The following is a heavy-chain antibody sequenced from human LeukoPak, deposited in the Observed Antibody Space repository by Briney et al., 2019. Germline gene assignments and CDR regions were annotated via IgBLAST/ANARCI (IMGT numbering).Heavy chain of an antibody. D-gene: IGHD2-21*01. CDR2: MNSNSGNT. J-gene: IGHJ2*01. CDR3: ARARWGSGWYFDL. Sequence: ASVKVSCKASGFTFTSYDIDWVRQAPGQGLEWMGWMNSNSGNTGYAQKFQDRVTMTRDTSISTAYMELSSLTSEDTAVYYCARARWGSGWYFDLWGRGTLVTVSS. CDR1: GFTFTSYD. V-gene: IGHV1-8*01.